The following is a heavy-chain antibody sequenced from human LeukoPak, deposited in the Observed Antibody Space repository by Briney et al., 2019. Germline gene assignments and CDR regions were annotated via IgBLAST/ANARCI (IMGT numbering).Heavy chain of an antibody. Sequence: SETLSLTCTVSGGSISSSSYYWGWIRQPPGKGLEWIGSIYYSGSTYYNPSLKSRVTISVDTSKNQFSLKLSSVTAADTAVYYCAREHPDIIVVPAASRYYYYYYMDVWGKGTTVTVSS. J-gene: IGHJ6*03. D-gene: IGHD2-2*01. CDR1: GGSISSSSYY. V-gene: IGHV4-39*07. CDR3: AREHPDIIVVPAASRYYYYYYMDV. CDR2: IYYSGST.